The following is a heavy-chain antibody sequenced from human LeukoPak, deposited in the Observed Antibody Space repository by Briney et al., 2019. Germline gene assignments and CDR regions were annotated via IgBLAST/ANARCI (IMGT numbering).Heavy chain of an antibody. CDR1: GGSFSGYY. Sequence: SESLSLTCAVYGGSFSGYYWSWTRQSPGTGREWVLEVNHNGTSNYNPSLTSRLTLSVDTPRNQFSVRRTPVNAAYTAVYECARDKPEGGSYSFDYWGQGTRVVVPS. CDR3: ARDKPEGGSYSFDY. CDR2: VNHNGTS. J-gene: IGHJ4*02. V-gene: IGHV4-34*01. D-gene: IGHD1-26*01.